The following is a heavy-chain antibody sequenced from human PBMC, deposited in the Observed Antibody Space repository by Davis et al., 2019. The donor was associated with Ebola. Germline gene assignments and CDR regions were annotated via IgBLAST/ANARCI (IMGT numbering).Heavy chain of an antibody. CDR2: VYYSGSP. CDR3: ATNTTTSGWFDP. CDR1: GVSITYHS. Sequence: PSETLSLTCTVSGVSITYHSWSWIRQFPGKGLEWIGYVYYSGSPNYNPSLKSRLTMSIDTSKHQFYLKLTSLTAADTAVYYCATNTTTSGWFDPWGQGTLVTVSS. J-gene: IGHJ5*02. D-gene: IGHD1-26*01. V-gene: IGHV4-59*08.